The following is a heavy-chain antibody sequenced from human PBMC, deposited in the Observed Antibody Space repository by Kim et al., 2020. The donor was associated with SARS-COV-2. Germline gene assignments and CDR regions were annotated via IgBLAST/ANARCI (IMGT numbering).Heavy chain of an antibody. CDR2: ISYDGSNK. CDR3: ARDREYCSSTSCYRYFDY. V-gene: IGHV3-30-3*01. Sequence: GGSLRLSCAASGFTFSSYAMHWVRQAPGKGLEWVAVISYDGSNKYYADSVKGRFTISRDNSKNTLYLQMNSLRAEDTAVYYCARDREYCSSTSCYRYFDYWGQGTLVTVSS. J-gene: IGHJ4*02. CDR1: GFTFSSYA. D-gene: IGHD2-2*01.